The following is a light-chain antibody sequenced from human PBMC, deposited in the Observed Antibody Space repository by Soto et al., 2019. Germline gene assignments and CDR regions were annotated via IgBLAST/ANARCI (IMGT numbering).Light chain of an antibody. V-gene: IGKV1-9*01. CDR2: GGS. CDR1: QAINSY. CDR3: QHLNAFPLT. J-gene: IGKJ4*01. Sequence: IQLTQSPSSLSASVGDRVTITCRASQAINSYLAWYQQEPGKAPKLLIYGGSTLQSGVPSRFSGSGSGTDFTLTISSPQSEDFPTYYCQHLNAFPLTFGGGTKVEI.